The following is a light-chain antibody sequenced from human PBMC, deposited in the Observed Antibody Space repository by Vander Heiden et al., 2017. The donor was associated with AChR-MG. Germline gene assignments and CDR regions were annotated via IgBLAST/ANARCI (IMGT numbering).Light chain of an antibody. CDR1: GSNNGASWD. V-gene: IGLV1-40*01. CDR3: QSYDSSLSGVV. J-gene: IGLJ2*01. Sequence: QSVLTQPPSVSGAPGLRVTISCTGSGSNNGASWDVHWYQQIPGTAPKLLIYSNSNRPSGVPDRFSGSKSGTSASLAITGLQAGDEADYYCQSYDSSLSGVVFGGGTKLTVL. CDR2: SNS.